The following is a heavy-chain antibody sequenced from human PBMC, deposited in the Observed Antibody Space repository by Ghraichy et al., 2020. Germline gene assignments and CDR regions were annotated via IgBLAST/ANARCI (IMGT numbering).Heavy chain of an antibody. CDR3: LKCITATGTCYFDH. J-gene: IGHJ4*02. Sequence: GGSLRLSCAASGFTFNNLAMTWVRQAPGKGLEWVSSISDSGGNTYYADSVKGRFTISRDNSESTLYLQMNSLGAEDTAVYYCLKCITATGTCYFDHWGQGTLVTVSS. D-gene: IGHD6-13*01. V-gene: IGHV3-23*01. CDR2: ISDSGGNT. CDR1: GFTFNNLA.